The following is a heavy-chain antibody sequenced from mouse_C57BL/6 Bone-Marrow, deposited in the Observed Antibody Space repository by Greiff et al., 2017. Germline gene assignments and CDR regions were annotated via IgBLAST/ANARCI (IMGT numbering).Heavy chain of an antibody. J-gene: IGHJ1*01. V-gene: IGHV5-6*02. CDR3: ARREVRDWYFDV. D-gene: IGHD2-14*01. Sequence: EVKVVESGGDLVKPGGSLKLSCAASGFTFSSYGMSWVRQTPDKRLEWVATISSGGSYTYYPDSVKGRFTISRDNAKNTLDLQRSSLKSEDTAMYYWARREVRDWYFDVWGAGTTVTVSS. CDR1: GFTFSSYG. CDR2: ISSGGSYT.